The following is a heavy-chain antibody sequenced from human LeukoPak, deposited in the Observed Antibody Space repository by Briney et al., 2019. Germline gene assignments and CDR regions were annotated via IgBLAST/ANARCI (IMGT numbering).Heavy chain of an antibody. V-gene: IGHV4-59*01. J-gene: IGHJ6*03. CDR2: YYGGRT. CDR1: GDSISRYY. Sequence: SETLSLTCTVSGDSISRYYWSWIRQSPGKGLEGIGYYGGRTTYNPSLKSRVTMSVDTSKNQFSLKLTSVTAADTAVYYCARYDHAPSYYYYYMDVWGKGTTVTVPS. CDR3: ARYDHAPSYYYYYMDV. D-gene: IGHD1-14*01.